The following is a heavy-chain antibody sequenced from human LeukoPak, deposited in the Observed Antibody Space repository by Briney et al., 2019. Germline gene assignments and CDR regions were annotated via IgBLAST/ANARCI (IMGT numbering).Heavy chain of an antibody. J-gene: IGHJ4*02. D-gene: IGHD3-10*01. CDR3: ARGYGSGSYWYFDY. CDR1: GFTFSDYY. Sequence: GGSLRLSCAASGFTFSDYYMSWIRQAPGKGLEWVSYISSSGSIIYYADSVKGRFTISRDSSKNTLYLQMNSLRAEDTAIYYCARGYGSGSYWYFDYWGQGILVTVSS. V-gene: IGHV3-11*04. CDR2: ISSSGSII.